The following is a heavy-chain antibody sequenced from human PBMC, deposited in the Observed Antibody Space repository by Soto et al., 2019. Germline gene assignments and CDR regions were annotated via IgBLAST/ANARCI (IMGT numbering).Heavy chain of an antibody. Sequence: GASVPISCKGSGYRVSSSRRGWVRQITGKGLEWMGIIYPGDSDTRYSPSFQGQVTISADKSISTAYLQWSSLKASDTAMYYCASPLRQYYYDSSGYYENYGMDVWGQGTTVTVSS. CDR1: GYRVSSSR. V-gene: IGHV5-51*01. CDR2: IYPGDSDT. D-gene: IGHD3-22*01. CDR3: ASPLRQYYYDSSGYYENYGMDV. J-gene: IGHJ6*02.